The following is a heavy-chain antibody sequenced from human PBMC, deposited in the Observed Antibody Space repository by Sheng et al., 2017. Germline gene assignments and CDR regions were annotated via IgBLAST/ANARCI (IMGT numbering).Heavy chain of an antibody. V-gene: IGHV3-33*01. Sequence: QVQLVESGGGVVQPGRSLRLSCAASGFTFSSYAMHWVRQAPGKGLEWVAVIWDDGSNQYYEDSMKGRFTISRDNSKNTLYLHMNSLRAEDTAVYYCARDRGGASTLWGRGTLVTVSS. D-gene: IGHD3-16*01. J-gene: IGHJ4*01. CDR3: ARDRGGASTL. CDR2: IWDDGSNQ. CDR1: GFTFSSYA.